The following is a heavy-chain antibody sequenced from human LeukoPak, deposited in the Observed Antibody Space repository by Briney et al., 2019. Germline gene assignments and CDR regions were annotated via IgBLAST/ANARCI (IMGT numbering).Heavy chain of an antibody. CDR1: GGSFSGYY. V-gene: IGHV4-34*01. CDR3: ARLDY. CDR2: INHSGST. Sequence: PSETLSLTCAVYGGSFSGYYWSWIRQPPGKGLEWIGEINHSGSTNYNPSLKSRVTISVDTSKNQFSLKLSSVTAADTAVCYCARLDYWGQGTLVTVSS. J-gene: IGHJ4*02.